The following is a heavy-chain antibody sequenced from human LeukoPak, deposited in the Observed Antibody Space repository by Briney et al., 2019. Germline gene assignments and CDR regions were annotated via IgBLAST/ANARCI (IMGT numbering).Heavy chain of an antibody. J-gene: IGHJ4*02. Sequence: SVKVSCKASGGTFSSYAISWVRQAPGQGLEWMGRIIPILGIANYAQKFQGRVTITADKSTSTAYMELSSLRSEDAAVYYCARSDYGDYVLRYWGQGTLVTVSS. CDR3: ARSDYGDYVLRY. CDR1: GGTFSSYA. CDR2: IIPILGIA. D-gene: IGHD4-17*01. V-gene: IGHV1-69*04.